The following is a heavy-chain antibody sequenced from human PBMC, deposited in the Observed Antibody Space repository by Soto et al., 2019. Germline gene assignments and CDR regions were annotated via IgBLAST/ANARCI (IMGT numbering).Heavy chain of an antibody. CDR1: GGSISSGDYY. CDR2: IYYSGST. V-gene: IGHV4-30-4*01. Sequence: QVQLQESGPGLVKPSQTLSLTCTVSGGSISSGDYYWTWIRQPPGKGLEWIGYIYYSGSTYYNPSLKSRVTITVDTSKNQFSLKLSSVTAADTAVYYCARDVSRYYGMDVWGQGTTVTVSS. J-gene: IGHJ6*02. CDR3: ARDVSRYYGMDV.